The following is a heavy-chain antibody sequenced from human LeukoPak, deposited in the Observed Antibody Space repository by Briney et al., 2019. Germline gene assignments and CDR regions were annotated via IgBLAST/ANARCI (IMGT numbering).Heavy chain of an antibody. Sequence: SGGSLRLSCAASGFTFSSYGMHWVRQAPGKGLEWVAFIRYDGSNKYYADSVKGRFTISRDNSKNTLYLQMNSLRAEDTAVYYCARDDAPPIYCSNDCYSYLPDYWGQGTLVTVSS. CDR3: ARDDAPPIYCSNDCYSYLPDY. CDR1: GFTFSSYG. D-gene: IGHD2-21*01. CDR2: IRYDGSNK. V-gene: IGHV3-30*02. J-gene: IGHJ4*02.